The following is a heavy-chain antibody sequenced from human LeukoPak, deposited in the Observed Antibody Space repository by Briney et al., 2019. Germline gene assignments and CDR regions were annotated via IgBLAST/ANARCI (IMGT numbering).Heavy chain of an antibody. Sequence: ASVKVSCKASGYIFSSYHIHWVRQAPGQGLEWMGIVNPGGGSTSYAQKFQGRVTMTGDASTSTVYMELRSLRSEDTAVYYCAREGTFGYSSSSTDYWGQGTLVTVSS. V-gene: IGHV1-46*01. CDR3: AREGTFGYSSSSTDY. CDR1: GYIFSSYH. D-gene: IGHD6-6*01. J-gene: IGHJ4*02. CDR2: VNPGGGST.